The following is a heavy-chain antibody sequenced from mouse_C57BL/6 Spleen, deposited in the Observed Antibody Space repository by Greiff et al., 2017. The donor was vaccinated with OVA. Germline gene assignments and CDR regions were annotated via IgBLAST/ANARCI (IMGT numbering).Heavy chain of an antibody. CDR1: GFTFSDYG. V-gene: IGHV5-17*01. CDR2: ISRGSSTI. J-gene: IGHJ4*01. D-gene: IGHD2-1*01. Sequence: EVQLVESGGGLVKPGGSLKLSCAASGFTFSDYGMHWVRQAPEQGLEWVAYISRGSSTIYYADTVKGRFTISRDNAKNTLFLQMTSLRSEDTAMYYCARERYGNYEDYAMDYWGQGTSVTVSS. CDR3: ARERYGNYEDYAMDY.